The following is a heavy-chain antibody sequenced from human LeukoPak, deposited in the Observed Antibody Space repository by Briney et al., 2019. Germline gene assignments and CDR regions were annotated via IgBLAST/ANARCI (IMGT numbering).Heavy chain of an antibody. CDR2: IYTDDKT. Sequence: GGSLRLSCAASGFTVNSNYMNWVRQAPGKGLEWLSVIYTDDKTYYADAVKGRFIVSRDISKSTLYLQMNNVTAEDTGIYYCAREVANGASYSSAWSVWGQGTTVSVSS. CDR3: AREVANGASYSSAWSV. J-gene: IGHJ6*02. D-gene: IGHD6-19*01. CDR1: GFTVNSNY. V-gene: IGHV3-53*01.